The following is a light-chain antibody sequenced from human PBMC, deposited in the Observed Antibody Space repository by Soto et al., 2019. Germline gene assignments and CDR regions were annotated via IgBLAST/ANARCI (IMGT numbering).Light chain of an antibody. CDR1: SSNIGAPYD. CDR3: QSYDSSLSGYV. V-gene: IGLV1-40*01. CDR2: GNH. Sequence: QSLLTQPPSVSGAPGQTVISSCSGSSSNIGAPYDVNWYRQLPGTVPKLLIYGNHNRPSGVPDRFSGSKSGTSASLAITGLQAEDEADYYCQSYDSSLSGYVFGTGTKVTVL. J-gene: IGLJ1*01.